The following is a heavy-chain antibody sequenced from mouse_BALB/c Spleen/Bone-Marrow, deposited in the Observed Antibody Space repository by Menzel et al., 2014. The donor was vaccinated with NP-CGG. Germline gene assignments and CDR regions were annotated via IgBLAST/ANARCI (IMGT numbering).Heavy chain of an antibody. V-gene: IGHV1S81*02. CDR2: SNPSNGGT. CDR3: TRYTYGDYPYYYAMDY. J-gene: IGHJ4*01. CDR1: GYTFTSYY. D-gene: IGHD2-13*01. Sequence: VQLQQSGAELVKPGASVKLSCKASGYTFTSYYMYWVKQRPGQGLEWIGGSNPSNGGTNFNEKFKSKATLTVDKSSSAAYMQLGSLTSEDSAVYYCTRYTYGDYPYYYAMDYWGQGTSVTVSS.